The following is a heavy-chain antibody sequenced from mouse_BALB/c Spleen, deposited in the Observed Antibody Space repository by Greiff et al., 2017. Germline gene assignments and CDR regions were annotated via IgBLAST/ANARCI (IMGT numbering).Heavy chain of an antibody. D-gene: IGHD2-10*01. CDR2: ISDGGSYT. V-gene: IGHV5-4*02. CDR1: GFTFSDYY. Sequence: DVKLVESGGGLVKPGGSLKLSCAASGFTFSDYYMYWVRQTPEKRLEWVATISDGGSYTNYPVSVKGRFTISRDNARNILYLQMSSLRSEDTAMYYCARAYYGNYDCAYWGQGTLVTVSA. CDR3: ARAYYGNYDCAY. J-gene: IGHJ3*01.